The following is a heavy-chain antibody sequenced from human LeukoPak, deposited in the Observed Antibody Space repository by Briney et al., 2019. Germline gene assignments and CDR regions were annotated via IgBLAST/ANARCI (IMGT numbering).Heavy chain of an antibody. CDR2: INHSGST. CDR1: GGSFSGYY. J-gene: IGHJ4*02. D-gene: IGHD2-15*01. V-gene: IGHV4-34*01. CDR3: ARKFCSGGSCYELDY. Sequence: SETLSLTCAVYGGSFSGYYWSWIRQPPGKGLEWIGEINHSGSTNYNPSLKSRVTISVDTSKNQFSLKLSSVTAADTAVYYCARKFCSGGSCYELDYWGQGTLVTVSS.